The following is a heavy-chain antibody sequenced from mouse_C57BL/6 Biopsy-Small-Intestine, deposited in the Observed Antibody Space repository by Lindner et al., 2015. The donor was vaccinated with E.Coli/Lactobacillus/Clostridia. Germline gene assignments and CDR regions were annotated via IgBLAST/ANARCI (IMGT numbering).Heavy chain of an antibody. J-gene: IGHJ3*01. CDR3: ARESVAGHTFDI. CDR2: INPKSGGT. D-gene: IGHD1-3*01. Sequence: SVKVSCKASGYTFTGQYIHWVRQAPGQGLEWMAWINPKSGGTLYAQKFQGRVTLTRDTSISTVYMEMNDLRSDDTAIYYCARESVAGHTFDIWGQGTVVTVSS. V-gene: IGHV1-72*04. CDR1: GYTFTGQY.